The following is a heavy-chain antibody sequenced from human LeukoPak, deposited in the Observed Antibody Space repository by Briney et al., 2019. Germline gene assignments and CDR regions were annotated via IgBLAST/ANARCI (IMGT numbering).Heavy chain of an antibody. CDR1: GFTFSSYA. CDR2: ISGSGGST. D-gene: IGHD3-10*01. Sequence: PGGSLRLSCAASGFTFSSYAMSWVRQAPGKGLEWVSAISGSGGSTYYADSVEGRFTISRDNSKNTLYLQMNSMRAEDTAVYYCALWPSWYFDYWGQGTLVTVSS. CDR3: ALWPSWYFDY. J-gene: IGHJ4*02. V-gene: IGHV3-23*01.